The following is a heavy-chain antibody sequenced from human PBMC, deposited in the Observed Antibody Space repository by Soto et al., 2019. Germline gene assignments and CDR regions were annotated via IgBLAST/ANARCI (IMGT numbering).Heavy chain of an antibody. CDR1: GYSFTSYW. CDR3: ARLGGHYCSGGSCQDPSPHGMDV. V-gene: IGHV5-51*01. Sequence: EVQLVQSGAEVKKPGESLKISCKGSGYSFTSYWIGWVRQMPGKGLEWMGIIYPGDSDTRYSPSFQGQVTISADKSISTAYLQWSSLKASDTAMYYCARLGGHYCSGGSCQDPSPHGMDVWGQGTTVTVSS. J-gene: IGHJ6*02. CDR2: IYPGDSDT. D-gene: IGHD2-15*01.